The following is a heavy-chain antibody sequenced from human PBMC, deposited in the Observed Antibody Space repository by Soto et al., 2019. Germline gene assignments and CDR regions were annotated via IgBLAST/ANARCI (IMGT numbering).Heavy chain of an antibody. V-gene: IGHV4-59*01. CDR1: GGSISGYH. Sequence: PSETLSLTCSISGGSISGYHWNWIRQTPGKGVEWIGYFHNSGNPKYSSSLKSRVTISVDMSKNQFSLKLSSVTAADTAVYYCAIRGTYCGGDCYAFDVWGQGTMVTV. D-gene: IGHD2-21*02. CDR3: AIRGTYCGGDCYAFDV. J-gene: IGHJ3*01. CDR2: FHNSGNP.